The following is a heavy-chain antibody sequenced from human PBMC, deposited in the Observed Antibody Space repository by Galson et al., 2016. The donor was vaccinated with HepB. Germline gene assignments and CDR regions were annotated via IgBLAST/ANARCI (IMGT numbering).Heavy chain of an antibody. CDR3: ARNRSPETVFDH. CDR2: ISSDGSEK. V-gene: IGHV3-30-3*01. CDR1: EFTLSYHW. D-gene: IGHD1-14*01. Sequence: SLRLSCAVSEFTLSYHWMNWVRQAPGKGLDWVAVISSDGSEKHYAESVTGRFTISRDNSNNPVSLQRNSLRVEDTSLYFCARNRSPETVFDHWGQGTIVIASS. J-gene: IGHJ4*02.